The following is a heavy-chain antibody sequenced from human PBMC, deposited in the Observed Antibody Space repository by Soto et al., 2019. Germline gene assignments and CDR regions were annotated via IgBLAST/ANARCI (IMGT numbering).Heavy chain of an antibody. CDR2: ISYDGSNK. J-gene: IGHJ4*02. Sequence: QVHLVESGGGVVQPGRSLRLSCAASGFTLNNYGMLWVRQAPGKGLEWVAVISYDGSNKYYADSVKGRFTISRDNSKNTLYLQMNSLRVEDTAVYYCAKDAFYYDSSGDFEGGYFDYWGQGTLVTVSS. V-gene: IGHV3-30*18. D-gene: IGHD3-22*01. CDR1: GFTLNNYG. CDR3: AKDAFYYDSSGDFEGGYFDY.